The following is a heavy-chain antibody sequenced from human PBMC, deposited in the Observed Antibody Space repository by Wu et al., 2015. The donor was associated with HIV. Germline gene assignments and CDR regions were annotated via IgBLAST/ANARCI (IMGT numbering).Heavy chain of an antibody. V-gene: IGHV1-69*13. D-gene: IGHD3-10*01. J-gene: IGHJ4*02. CDR1: GGTFSNFG. Sequence: QVQLVQSGAELKIPGSSVKVSCKASGGTFSNFGVNWFRQAPGQGLQWMGRITPIFGTTNYAQQFQGRITITADEARSIGYLELTSLTSEDTAMYYCASYYGPESSFDSWGQGTLVTVSS. CDR2: ITPIFGTT. CDR3: ASYYGPESSFDS.